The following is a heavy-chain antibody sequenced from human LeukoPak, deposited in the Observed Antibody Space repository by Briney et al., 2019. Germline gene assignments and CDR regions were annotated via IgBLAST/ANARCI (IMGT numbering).Heavy chain of an antibody. V-gene: IGHV1-46*01. CDR1: GYTFTSYY. D-gene: IGHD3-10*01. J-gene: IGHJ4*02. Sequence: ASVKVSCKTSGYTFTSYYMHWVRQAPGQGLEWMGIINPSGGSTSYAQKFQGRVTMTRDTSTSTVYMELSSLRSEDTAVYYCARDGGTPITKALYYYWGQGTLVTVSS. CDR2: INPSGGST. CDR3: ARDGGTPITKALYYY.